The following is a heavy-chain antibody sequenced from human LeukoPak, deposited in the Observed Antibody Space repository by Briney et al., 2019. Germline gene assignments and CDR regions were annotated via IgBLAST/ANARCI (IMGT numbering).Heavy chain of an antibody. CDR2: IKSKTDGGTI. D-gene: IGHD2-15*01. J-gene: IGHJ4*02. Sequence: GSLRLSFAASGFPFSNAWMSWVRPAPGKGPGWVGRIKSKTDGGTIYYAARVNGRFTISRDDSKSTLYLQMNSLKTEDTAVYYCTTEYWYFDFWGQGTLVTVSS. V-gene: IGHV3-15*01. CDR1: GFPFSNAW. CDR3: TTEYWYFDF.